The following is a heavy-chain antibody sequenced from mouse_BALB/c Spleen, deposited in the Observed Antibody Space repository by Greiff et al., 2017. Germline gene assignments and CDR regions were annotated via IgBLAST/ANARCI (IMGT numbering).Heavy chain of an antibody. V-gene: IGHV14-1*02. CDR2: IDPENGNT. CDR1: GFNIKDYY. J-gene: IGHJ3*01. D-gene: IGHD4-1*01. CDR3: ASSGKGFAY. Sequence: EVKLQESGAELVRPGALVKLSCKASGFNIKDYYMHWVKQRPEQGLEWIGWIDPENGNTIYDPKFQGKASITADTSSNTAYLQLSSLTSEDTAVYYCASSGKGFAYWGQGTLVTVSA.